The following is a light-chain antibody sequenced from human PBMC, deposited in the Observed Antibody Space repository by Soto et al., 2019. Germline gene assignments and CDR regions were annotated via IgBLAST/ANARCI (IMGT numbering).Light chain of an antibody. J-gene: IGKJ2*01. V-gene: IGKV2-24*01. Sequence: DIVMTQTPLSSPVTLGQPASISCRSSQSLVHSDGNTYLSWLQQRPGQPPRLLIYKLSNRFSGVPDRCSGSGAGRDFTLNISRVEAEDVGVYYCMQATQFPHTFGQGTKLESK. CDR1: QSLVHSDGNTY. CDR3: MQATQFPHT. CDR2: KLS.